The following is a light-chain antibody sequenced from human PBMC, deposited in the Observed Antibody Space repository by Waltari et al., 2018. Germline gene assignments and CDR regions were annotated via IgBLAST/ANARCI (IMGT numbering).Light chain of an antibody. Sequence: EIVLTQSPGTLSLSPGERVTLSCRASQSVRNSLSWYQQKPGQAPRLLIHDTSTRATGIPARFSGSGSGIDFTLTISSLEPEDFAVYYCQQRSNFGQGTRLDI. CDR1: QSVRNS. J-gene: IGKJ5*01. CDR2: DTS. CDR3: QQRSN. V-gene: IGKV3-11*01.